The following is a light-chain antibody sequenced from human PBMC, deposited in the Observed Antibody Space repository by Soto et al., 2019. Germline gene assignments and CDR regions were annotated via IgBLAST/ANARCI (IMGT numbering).Light chain of an antibody. V-gene: IGKV3-20*01. CDR3: QQYGSSPIT. J-gene: IGKJ5*01. CDR1: QSVSSY. Sequence: ESVSTQSPATLSLSPGERATLPCRASQSVSSYLAWYQQKPGQAPRLLIYDASNRATGIPARFSGSGSGTDFTLTISRLDPEDFALYYCQQYGSSPITFAQGTRLEIK. CDR2: DAS.